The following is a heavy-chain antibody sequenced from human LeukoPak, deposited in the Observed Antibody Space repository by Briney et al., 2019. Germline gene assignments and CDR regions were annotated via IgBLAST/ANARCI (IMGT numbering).Heavy chain of an antibody. D-gene: IGHD2-21*01. CDR3: VKGTRYCGGDCYDY. Sequence: GGSLRLSCSASGFTFSRYAMHWVRQAPGKGLEYVSGISSNGGSTHYADSVKGRFTISRDNSKNTLYLQMSSLRAEDTAVFYCVKGTRYCGGDCYDYWGQGTLVTVSS. CDR1: GFTFSRYA. CDR2: ISSNGGST. J-gene: IGHJ4*02. V-gene: IGHV3-64D*06.